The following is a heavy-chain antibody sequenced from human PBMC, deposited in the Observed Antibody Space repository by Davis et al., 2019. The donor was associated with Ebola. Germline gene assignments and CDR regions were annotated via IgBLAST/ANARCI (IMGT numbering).Heavy chain of an antibody. D-gene: IGHD2-15*01. J-gene: IGHJ3*02. CDR3: ARDGGGTGSLGAFDI. CDR1: GGSISSYY. Sequence: MPSETLSLTCTVPGGSISSYYWSWIRQPPGKGLEWIGYIYYSGSTNYNPSLKSRVTISVDTSKNQFSLKLSSVTAADTAVYYCARDGGGTGSLGAFDIWGQGTMVTVSS. V-gene: IGHV4-59*12. CDR2: IYYSGST.